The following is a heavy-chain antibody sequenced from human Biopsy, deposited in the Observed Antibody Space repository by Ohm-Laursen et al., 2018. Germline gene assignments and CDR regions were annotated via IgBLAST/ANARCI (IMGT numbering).Heavy chain of an antibody. J-gene: IGHJ4*02. D-gene: IGHD6-19*01. CDR3: ARGMRSSGWPYFDS. Sequence: TLSLTCTVSGGSISSDWWTWIRQPPGQGLEYIGYIYDRGSTANYNPSLESRVTMSVDMPKNQFSLKLSSVTAADTAIYYCARGMRSSGWPYFDSWGQGTLVTVSS. CDR2: IYDRGST. V-gene: IGHV4-59*01. CDR1: GGSISSDW.